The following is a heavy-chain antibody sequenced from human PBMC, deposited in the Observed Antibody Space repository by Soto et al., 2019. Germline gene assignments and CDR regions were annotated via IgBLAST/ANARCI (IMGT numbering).Heavy chain of an antibody. D-gene: IGHD1-1*01. V-gene: IGHV2-5*02. J-gene: IGHJ4*02. CDR3: AHRVGLQGNWNGGYFDF. CDR1: GFSLSTSGVG. CDR2: IYWDDDK. Sequence: SGPKLVNPTQTLTLTCTFSGFSLSTSGVGVGWIRQSPGKALERLALIYWDDDKRYSPSLKSRLTVTKDTSKNQVVLTMTNMDPVDTATYYCAHRVGLQGNWNGGYFDFWGQGTLVTVSS.